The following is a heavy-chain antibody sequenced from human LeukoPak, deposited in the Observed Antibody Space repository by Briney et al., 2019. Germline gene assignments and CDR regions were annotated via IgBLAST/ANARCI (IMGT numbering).Heavy chain of an antibody. J-gene: IGHJ6*03. CDR3: ARTPNIVVGQTYYYMDV. CDR2: IDWDDDK. V-gene: IGHV2-70*11. D-gene: IGHD2-2*01. CDR1: GFSLSTSGMC. Sequence: SGPTLVNPTQTLTLTCTFSGFSLSTSGMCVSWIRQPPGKALEWLARIDWDDDKCYSTSLKTRLTISKDTSKNQVVLTMTNMDPVDTATYYCARTPNIVVGQTYYYMDVWGKGTTVTVSS.